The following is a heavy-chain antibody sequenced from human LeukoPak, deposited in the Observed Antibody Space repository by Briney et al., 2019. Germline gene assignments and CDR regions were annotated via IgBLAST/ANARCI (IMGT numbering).Heavy chain of an antibody. Sequence: SETLSLTCTVSGGSISSYYWSWIRQPAGKGLEWIGHIYTNGRTDYNPSLKSRVTISVDKAKNQFSLKLTSVTTTDTAVYYCAGDGYRTTWYYYWGQGTPVTVSS. CDR2: IYTNGRT. J-gene: IGHJ4*02. D-gene: IGHD6-13*01. CDR1: GGSISSYY. V-gene: IGHV4-4*07. CDR3: AGDGYRTTWYYY.